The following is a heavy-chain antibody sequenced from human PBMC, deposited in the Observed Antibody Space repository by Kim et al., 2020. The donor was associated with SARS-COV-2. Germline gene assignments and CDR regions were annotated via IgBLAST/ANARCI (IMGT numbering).Heavy chain of an antibody. CDR2: SSYT. V-gene: IGHV3-11*06. J-gene: IGHJ4*02. Sequence: SSYTNYADSVKGRFTISRDNAKNSLYLQMNSLRAEDTAVYYCARDQGLDYWGQGTLVTVSS. CDR3: ARDQGLDY.